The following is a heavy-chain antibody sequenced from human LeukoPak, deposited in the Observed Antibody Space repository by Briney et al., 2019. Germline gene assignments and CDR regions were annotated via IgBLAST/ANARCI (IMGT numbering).Heavy chain of an antibody. V-gene: IGHV3-43*02. D-gene: IGHD6-19*01. CDR3: AKDSRIAVAFDAFDI. CDR2: ISGHGGST. J-gene: IGHJ3*02. CDR1: GFTFYDYA. Sequence: GGSLRLSCAASGFTFYDYAMHWVRQRPGKGLEWVSLISGHGGSTYYVDSVKGRFTISRDNNKNSVYLQMNSLRTEDTAFYYCAKDSRIAVAFDAFDIWGQGTMVTVSS.